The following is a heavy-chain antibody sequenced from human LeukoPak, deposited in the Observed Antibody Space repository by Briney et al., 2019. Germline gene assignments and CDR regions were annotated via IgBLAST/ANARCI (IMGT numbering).Heavy chain of an antibody. CDR2: IKTKSEGGTT. D-gene: IGHD5-24*01. J-gene: IGHJ4*02. V-gene: IGHV3-15*01. CDR1: GFTFSNTW. Sequence: GGSLRLSCVVSGFTFSNTWMNWVRRAPGKGLEWVGRIKTKSEGGTTHYAAHVKGRFTISRDDSKKTIFLQMNSLKIEDTAIYFCAADLDAYNTLDSWGQEALVTVSS. CDR3: AADLDAYNTLDS.